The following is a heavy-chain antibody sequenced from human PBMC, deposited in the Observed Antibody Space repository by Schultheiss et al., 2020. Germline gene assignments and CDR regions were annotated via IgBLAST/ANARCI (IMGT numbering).Heavy chain of an antibody. J-gene: IGHJ4*02. CDR1: AGSISSDGFY. CDR3: ARVSPNDYGNLFDY. CDR2: IYHSGST. Sequence: SETLSLTCAVSAGSISSDGFYWSWIRQHPGKGLEWIGYIYHSGSTYYNPSLKSRVTISVDTSKNQFSLKLSSVTAADTAVYYCARVSPNDYGNLFDYWGQGALVTVSS. V-gene: IGHV4-31*11. D-gene: IGHD4-17*01.